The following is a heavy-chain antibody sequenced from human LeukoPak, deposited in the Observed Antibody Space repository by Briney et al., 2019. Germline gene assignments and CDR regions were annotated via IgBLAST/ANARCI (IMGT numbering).Heavy chain of an antibody. CDR1: RFTFSNAW. CDR3: AKDASVYYDSSGYYQFDY. J-gene: IGHJ4*02. V-gene: IGHV3-23*01. D-gene: IGHD3-22*01. Sequence: GGSLRLSCAASRFTFSNAWMSWVRQAPGKGLEWVSAISGSGGSTYYADSVKGRFTISRDNSKNTLYLQMNSLRAEDTAVYYCAKDASVYYDSSGYYQFDYWGQGTLVTVSS. CDR2: ISGSGGST.